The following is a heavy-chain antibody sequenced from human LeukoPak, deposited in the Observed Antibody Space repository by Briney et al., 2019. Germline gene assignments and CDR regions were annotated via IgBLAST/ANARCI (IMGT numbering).Heavy chain of an antibody. D-gene: IGHD2/OR15-2a*01. J-gene: IGHJ2*01. Sequence: KPSETLSLTCAVYGGSFSGYYWSWFRQPPGKGLEWIGSIYYSGSTYYNPSLKSRVTISVDTSKNQFSLKLSSVTAADTAVYYCARSNILWYFDLWGRGTLVTVSS. CDR2: IYYSGST. CDR3: ARSNILWYFDL. V-gene: IGHV4-34*01. CDR1: GGSFSGYY.